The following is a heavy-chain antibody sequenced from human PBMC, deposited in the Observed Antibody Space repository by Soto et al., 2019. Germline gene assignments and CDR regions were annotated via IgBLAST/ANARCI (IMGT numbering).Heavy chain of an antibody. D-gene: IGHD2-2*01. J-gene: IGHJ4*02. CDR1: GFTFSSYG. Sequence: VQLAESGGGVVQPGRSLRLSCVASGFTFSSYGMSWVRQAPGKGLEWVAVISNDGNYDFYADSVKGRFTISRDNSKNKLLLKMNCLQPEDTALYFCVKEGGANCRDPTCYMFDSWGQGERVTVA. CDR2: ISNDGNYD. CDR3: VKEGGANCRDPTCYMFDS. V-gene: IGHV3-30*18.